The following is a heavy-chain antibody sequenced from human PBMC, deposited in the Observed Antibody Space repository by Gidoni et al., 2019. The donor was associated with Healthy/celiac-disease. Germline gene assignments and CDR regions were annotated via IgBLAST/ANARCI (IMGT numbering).Heavy chain of an antibody. J-gene: IGHJ3*02. Sequence: QVQLVQSGAAVKTPGSSVKVSCKASGGTFSSYALSWVRQAPGHGLEWMGGIIPIVGTANYAQKFKGRVTITEDESTSTAYMELSSLRSEDTAVYYCARGDLYYYDSSGYYDAFDIWGQGTMVTVSS. CDR1: GGTFSSYA. V-gene: IGHV1-69*01. D-gene: IGHD3-22*01. CDR2: IIPIVGTA. CDR3: ARGDLYYYDSSGYYDAFDI.